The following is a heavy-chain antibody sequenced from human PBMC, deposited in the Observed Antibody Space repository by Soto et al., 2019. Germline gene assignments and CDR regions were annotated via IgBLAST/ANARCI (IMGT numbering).Heavy chain of an antibody. CDR3: ATTPSYYYDSRTLFDY. CDR1: GYTLTELS. Sequence: QVQLAQSGAEVKKPGASVKVSCKVSGYTLTELSMHWVRQAPGKGLEWMGGFDPEDGETIYAQKFQGRVTMTEDTSTDTAYMELSSLRSEDTAVYYCATTPSYYYDSRTLFDYWGQGTLVTVSS. V-gene: IGHV1-24*01. J-gene: IGHJ4*02. CDR2: FDPEDGET. D-gene: IGHD3-22*01.